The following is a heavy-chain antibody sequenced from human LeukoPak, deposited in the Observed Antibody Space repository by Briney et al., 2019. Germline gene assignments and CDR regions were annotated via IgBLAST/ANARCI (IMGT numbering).Heavy chain of an antibody. V-gene: IGHV3-23*01. CDR3: AKDGVVVPAAIPLSLYGMDV. CDR2: ISGSGGST. Sequence: GGSLRLSCAASGFTFSSSSISWVRQAPGKGLEWVSAISGSGGSTYYADSVKGRFTISRDNSKNTLYLQMNSLRAEDTAVYYCAKDGVVVPAAIPLSLYGMDVWGQGTTVTVSS. CDR1: GFTFSSSS. J-gene: IGHJ6*02. D-gene: IGHD2-2*02.